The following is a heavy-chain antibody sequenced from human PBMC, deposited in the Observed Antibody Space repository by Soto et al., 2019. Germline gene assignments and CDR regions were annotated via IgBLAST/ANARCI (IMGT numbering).Heavy chain of an antibody. CDR3: ARADIVVVPAAMPDYYYYYYMDV. V-gene: IGHV4-34*01. CDR1: GGSFSGYY. D-gene: IGHD2-2*01. CDR2: INHSGST. J-gene: IGHJ6*03. Sequence: SETLSLTCAVYGGSFSGYYWSWIRQPPGKGLEWIGEINHSGSTNYNPSLKSRVTISVDTSKNQFSLKLSSVTAADTAVYYCARADIVVVPAAMPDYYYYYYMDVWGKGTTVTVSS.